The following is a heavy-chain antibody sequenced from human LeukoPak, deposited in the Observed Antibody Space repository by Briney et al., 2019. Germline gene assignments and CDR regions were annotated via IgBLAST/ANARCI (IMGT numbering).Heavy chain of an antibody. D-gene: IGHD6-13*01. V-gene: IGHV1-2*02. Sequence: ASVKVSCKTSGYTFTNYAMHWVRQAPGQGLEWLGWIDPDTGGTNFAQKFQGRVTLTWDTSINTPYMELRSLKSDDTAIYYCARAKWRQHAEGLDYWGQGTPVTVSS. CDR2: IDPDTGGT. CDR1: GYTFTNYA. CDR3: ARAKWRQHAEGLDY. J-gene: IGHJ4*02.